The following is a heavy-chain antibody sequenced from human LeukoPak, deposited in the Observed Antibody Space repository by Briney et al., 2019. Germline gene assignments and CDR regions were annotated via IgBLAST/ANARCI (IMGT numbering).Heavy chain of an antibody. CDR2: IYYSGST. CDR3: ATLYDSSSSFDS. D-gene: IGHD3-22*01. J-gene: IGHJ4*02. Sequence: PSETLSLTCTVSSGSIYNYYWSWIRQPPGKGLEWIGYIYYSGSTNYNPSLKSRVTISIDTSKRQFSLKLTSVIAADTAVYYCATLYDSSSSFDSWGQGTLVTVSS. V-gene: IGHV4-59*08. CDR1: SGSIYNYY.